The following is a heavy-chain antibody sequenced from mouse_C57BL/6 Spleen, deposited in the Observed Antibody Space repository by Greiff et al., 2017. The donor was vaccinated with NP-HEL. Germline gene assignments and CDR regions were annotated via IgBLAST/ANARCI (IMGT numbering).Heavy chain of an antibody. V-gene: IGHV10-1*01. D-gene: IGHD4-1*01. J-gene: IGHJ1*03. CDR3: VRRNWEGWYFDV. Sequence: EVQLQQSGGGLVQPKGSLKLSCAASGFSFNTYAMNWVRQAPGKGLEWVARIRSKSNNYATYYADSVKDRVTISRDDSESMLYLQMNNLKTEDTAKYYCVRRNWEGWYFDVWGTGTTVTVSS. CDR2: IRSKSNNYAT. CDR1: GFSFNTYA.